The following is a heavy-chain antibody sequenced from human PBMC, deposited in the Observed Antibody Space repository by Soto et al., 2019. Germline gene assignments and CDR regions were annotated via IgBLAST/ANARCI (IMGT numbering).Heavy chain of an antibody. V-gene: IGHV4-39*01. CDR1: DGSTSSSRY. D-gene: IGHD3-9*01. CDR3: ARGAWYDIVTASYTNYHMDV. J-gene: IGHJ6*03. CDR2: LDDSGRT. Sequence: QLQLQESGPGVVEPSETLSLTCTVSDGSTSSSRYWAWIRQPPGEGLEWIGSLDDSGRTYHNPSLKSRVTIYADTSKNEFSLELNSVTAADTAVYYCARGAWYDIVTASYTNYHMDVWGRGTTVIVSS.